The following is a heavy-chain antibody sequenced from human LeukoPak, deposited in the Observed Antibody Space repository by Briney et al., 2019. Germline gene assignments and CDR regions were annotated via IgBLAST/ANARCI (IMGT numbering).Heavy chain of an antibody. Sequence: SETLSLTCTVSGGAISPYFWSWIRQPPGKGLEWIGSIYYSGSTNYNPSLKSRVTISVDTSKSHFSLKLSSVTAADTAVYYCARQSGPYASRWFDYWGQGTLVTVSS. J-gene: IGHJ4*02. CDR2: IYYSGST. CDR1: GGAISPYF. D-gene: IGHD6-13*01. CDR3: ARQSGPYASRWFDY. V-gene: IGHV4-59*08.